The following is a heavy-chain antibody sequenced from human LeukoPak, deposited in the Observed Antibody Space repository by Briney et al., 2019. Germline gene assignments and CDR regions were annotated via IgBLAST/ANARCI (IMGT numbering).Heavy chain of an antibody. CDR1: GYTFTSYG. Sequence: ASVKVSCKASGYTFTSYGISWVRQAPGQGLEWMGWISAYNGNTNYAQKLQGRVTMTTGTSTSTAYMELRSLRSDDTAVYYCARDRKYCSSTSCYKGWFDPWGQGTLVTVSS. J-gene: IGHJ5*02. CDR3: ARDRKYCSSTSCYKGWFDP. V-gene: IGHV1-18*01. CDR2: ISAYNGNT. D-gene: IGHD2-2*02.